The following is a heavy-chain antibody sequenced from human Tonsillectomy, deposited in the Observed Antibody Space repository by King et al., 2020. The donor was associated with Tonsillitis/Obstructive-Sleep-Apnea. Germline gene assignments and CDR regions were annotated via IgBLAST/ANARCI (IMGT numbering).Heavy chain of an antibody. J-gene: IGHJ3*02. CDR3: ARTIAVAGTGAFDI. CDR2: INPNSGGT. V-gene: IGHV1-2*02. D-gene: IGHD6-19*01. Sequence: QLVQYGAEVKKPGASVKVSCKASGYTFTGYYMHWVRQAPGQGLEWMGWINPNSGGTNYAQKFQGRVTMTRDTSISTAYMELSRLRSDDTAVYYCARTIAVAGTGAFDIWGQGTMVTVSS. CDR1: GYTFTGYY.